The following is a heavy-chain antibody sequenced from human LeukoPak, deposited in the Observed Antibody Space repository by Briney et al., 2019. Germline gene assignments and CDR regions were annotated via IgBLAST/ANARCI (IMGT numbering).Heavy chain of an antibody. J-gene: IGHJ4*02. CDR3: TRQSGTVTPIDY. CDR1: SGSLSGYS. V-gene: IGHV4-34*01. CDR2: ISHSGVT. Sequence: SETLSLTCAVSSGSLSGYSWGWLRQPPGKGLEWVGEISHSGVTYYNASLKGRVTISLKKSESQFSLMLSSLTAADTAVYYCTRQSGTVTPIDYWSQGTLVTVSS. D-gene: IGHD4-17*01.